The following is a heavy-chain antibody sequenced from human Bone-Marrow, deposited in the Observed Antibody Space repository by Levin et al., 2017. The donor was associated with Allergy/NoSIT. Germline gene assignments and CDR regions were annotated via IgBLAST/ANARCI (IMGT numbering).Heavy chain of an antibody. J-gene: IGHJ4*02. CDR1: GGSISSSSYY. Sequence: SETLSLTCTVSGGSISSSSYYWGWIRQPPGKGLEWIGSIYYSGSTYYNPSLKSRVTISVDTSKNQFSLKLSSVTAADTAVYYCARHRQWLVWGYGDYWGQGTLVTVSS. V-gene: IGHV4-39*01. CDR2: IYYSGST. D-gene: IGHD6-19*01. CDR3: ARHRQWLVWGYGDY.